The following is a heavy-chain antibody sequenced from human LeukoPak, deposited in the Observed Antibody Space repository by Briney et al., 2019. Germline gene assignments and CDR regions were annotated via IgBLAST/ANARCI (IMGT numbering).Heavy chain of an antibody. CDR3: ASYYYDSSGYPSPLDY. CDR2: ISGSGGST. CDR1: GFTFSSYA. V-gene: IGHV3-23*01. J-gene: IGHJ4*02. D-gene: IGHD3-22*01. Sequence: PGGSLRLSCAASGFTFSSYAMSWVRQAPGKGLEWVSAISGSGGSTYYADSVKGRFTISRDNSKNTLYLQMNSLRAEDTAVYYCASYYYDSSGYPSPLDYWGQGTLVTVSS.